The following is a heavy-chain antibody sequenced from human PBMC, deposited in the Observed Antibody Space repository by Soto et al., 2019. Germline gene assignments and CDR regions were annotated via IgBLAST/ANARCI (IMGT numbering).Heavy chain of an antibody. D-gene: IGHD2-15*01. CDR1: GFIFTNYA. Sequence: EVQLLESGGGLVQPGASLRLSCAASGFIFTNYAMRWVRQAPGKGLEWVSGISVSGDNTLYADSVKGRFTISRDNSKNTLYLQMNSLRAEDTAVYYCARDVGGCDCSGGSCVDSFDIWGQGTMVTVSS. V-gene: IGHV3-23*01. J-gene: IGHJ3*02. CDR3: ARDVGGCDCSGGSCVDSFDI. CDR2: ISVSGDNT.